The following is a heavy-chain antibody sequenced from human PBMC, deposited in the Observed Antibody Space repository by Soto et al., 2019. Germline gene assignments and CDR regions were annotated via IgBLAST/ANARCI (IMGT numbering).Heavy chain of an antibody. Sequence: SDTLSLTCPVSGGSISSYYWSWIRQPPGKGLEWIGYIYYSGSTNYNPSLKSRVTISVDTSKNQFSLKLSSVTAADTAVYYCARAYGGYADYWGQGALVTVSS. V-gene: IGHV4-59*01. D-gene: IGHD5-12*01. J-gene: IGHJ4*02. CDR3: ARAYGGYADY. CDR1: GGSISSYY. CDR2: IYYSGST.